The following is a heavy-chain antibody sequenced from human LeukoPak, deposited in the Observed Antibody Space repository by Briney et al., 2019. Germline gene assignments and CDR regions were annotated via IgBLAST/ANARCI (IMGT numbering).Heavy chain of an antibody. Sequence: PSETLSLTCTVSGGSISSYYWSWIRQPPGKGLEWIGYIYYSGSSNYNPSLKSRVTISVDTSKNQFSLKLSSVTAADTAVYCCARRGVMGAFDIWGQGTMVTVSS. CDR2: IYYSGSS. CDR1: GGSISSYY. V-gene: IGHV4-59*01. J-gene: IGHJ3*02. CDR3: ARRGVMGAFDI. D-gene: IGHD3-16*01.